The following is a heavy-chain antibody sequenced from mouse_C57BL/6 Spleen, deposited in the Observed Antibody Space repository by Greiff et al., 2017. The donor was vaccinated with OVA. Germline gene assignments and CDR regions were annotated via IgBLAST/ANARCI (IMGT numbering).Heavy chain of an antibody. D-gene: IGHD1-1*01. CDR2: INPNNGGT. V-gene: IGHV1-26*01. J-gene: IGHJ2*01. CDR3: AREATVEAWC. Sequence: VQLQQSGPELVKPGASVKISCKASGYTFTDYYMNWVKQSHGKSLEWIGDINPNNGGTSYNQKFKGKATLTVDTSSSTAYLELRSLTSEDSAVYYCAREATVEAWCWGQGTTLTVSS. CDR1: GYTFTDYY.